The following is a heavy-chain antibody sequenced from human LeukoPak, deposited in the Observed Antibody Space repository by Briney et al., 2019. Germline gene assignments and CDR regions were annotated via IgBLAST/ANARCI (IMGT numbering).Heavy chain of an antibody. V-gene: IGHV3-53*01. CDR3: ARRAGAYSHPYDY. J-gene: IGHJ4*02. CDR1: GFTFGDYP. CDR2: IYSDNT. Sequence: GGSLRLSCTASGFTFGDYPMSWVRQAPGKGLEWVSFIYSDNTHYSDFVKGRFTISRDNSKNTLYLQMNSLRAEDTAVYYCARRAGAYSHPYDYWGQGTLVTVSS. D-gene: IGHD4/OR15-4a*01.